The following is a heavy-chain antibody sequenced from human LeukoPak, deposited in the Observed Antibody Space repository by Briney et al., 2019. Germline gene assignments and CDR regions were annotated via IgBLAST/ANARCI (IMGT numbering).Heavy chain of an antibody. CDR1: GGTFSGYY. CDR3: AIRHSSSYYYGMDV. V-gene: IGHV4-34*08. J-gene: IGHJ6*02. D-gene: IGHD6-13*01. CDR2: SNDSGGT. Sequence: SETLSLTCAVYGGTFSGYYWSWIRQPPGKRLEGVGESNDSGGTNYNPSLKSRVTISVDTSKNQYSLKLSSVTAADTAVYYCAIRHSSSYYYGMDVWGQGTTVTVSS.